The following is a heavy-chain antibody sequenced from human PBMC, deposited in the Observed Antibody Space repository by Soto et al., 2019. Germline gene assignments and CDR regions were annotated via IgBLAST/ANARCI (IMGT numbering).Heavy chain of an antibody. J-gene: IGHJ6*02. Sequence: QVQLVESGGGVVQPGRSLRLSCAASGFTFSSYAMHWVRQAPGKGLGWVAVISYDGSNKYYTDSVKGRFTISRDNSKNTLYLQMNSLRAEDTAVYFCARVLVVAELSGMDVWGQGTTVTVSS. V-gene: IGHV3-30-3*01. CDR2: ISYDGSNK. D-gene: IGHD2-8*02. CDR1: GFTFSSYA. CDR3: ARVLVVAELSGMDV.